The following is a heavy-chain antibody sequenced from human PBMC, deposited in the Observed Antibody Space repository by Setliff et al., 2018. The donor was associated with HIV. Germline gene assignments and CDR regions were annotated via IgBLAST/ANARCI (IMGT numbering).Heavy chain of an antibody. CDR1: GGSFSGYY. CDR2: INHSGST. Sequence: SETLSLTCAVYGGSFSGYYWSWIRQPPGKGLEWIGEINHSGSTNYNPSLKSRVIISVDTSKNQFSLRLTSVTAADTAVYYCARGGRRSTWYLRGWYFDYWGQGTLVTVSS. CDR3: ARGGRRSTWYLRGWYFDY. D-gene: IGHD6-13*01. J-gene: IGHJ4*02. V-gene: IGHV4-34*01.